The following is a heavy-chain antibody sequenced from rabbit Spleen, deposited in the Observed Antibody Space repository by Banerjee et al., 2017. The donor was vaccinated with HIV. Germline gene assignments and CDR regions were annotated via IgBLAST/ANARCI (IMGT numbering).Heavy chain of an antibody. D-gene: IGHD1-1*01. CDR3: ARDTSSSFSSYGMDL. CDR1: GVSFSGSSY. CDR2: IDSGSSGFT. V-gene: IGHV1S45*01. Sequence: QEQLVESGGGLVKPGASLTLTCIASGVSFSGSSYMCWVRQAPGKGLEWIACIDSGSSGFTYFASWAKGRFTISKTSSTTVTLQMTSLTAADTATYFCARDTSSSFSSYGMDLWGPGTLVTVS. J-gene: IGHJ6*01.